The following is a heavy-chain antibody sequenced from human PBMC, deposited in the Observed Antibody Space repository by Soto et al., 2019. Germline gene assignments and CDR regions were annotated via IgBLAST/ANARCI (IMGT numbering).Heavy chain of an antibody. CDR2: ITWNGGNT. J-gene: IGHJ6*02. V-gene: IGHV3-43*01. CDR3: ARETLSFGSALDV. D-gene: IGHD3-3*01. Sequence: GGSLRLSCAASGFRFDDYNMHWVRQAPGKGLEWVSLITWNGGNTYYADSVKGRFTISRDGTSRSVSLQMTSLKSEDTAFYYCARETLSFGSALDVWGQGTPVTVSS. CDR1: GFRFDDYN.